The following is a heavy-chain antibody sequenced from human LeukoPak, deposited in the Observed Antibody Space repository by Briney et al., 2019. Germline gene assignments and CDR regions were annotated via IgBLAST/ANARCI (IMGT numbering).Heavy chain of an antibody. CDR2: ISGSGGST. Sequence: QTGGSLRLSCAASGFTFSDYYMSWVRQAPGKGLEWVSAISGSGGSTYYADSVKGRFTISRDNSKNTLYLQMNSLRAEDTAVYYCAKEVLWFGELGGGQGTLVTVSS. CDR3: AKEVLWFGELG. V-gene: IGHV3-23*01. CDR1: GFTFSDYY. D-gene: IGHD3-10*01. J-gene: IGHJ4*02.